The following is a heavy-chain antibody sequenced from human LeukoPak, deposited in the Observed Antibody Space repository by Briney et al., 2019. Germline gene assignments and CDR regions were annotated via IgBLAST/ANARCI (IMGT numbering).Heavy chain of an antibody. J-gene: IGHJ4*02. D-gene: IGHD5-24*01. Sequence: PGGSLRLSCAASGFTFSTNAMSWVRQAPGKGLEWVSGISSGDNTYYVDSVKGRFTISRDNSKNTLFLQMTSLRAEDTAVYYCAKDFEGRLQPLDYWGQGTLVTVSS. CDR1: GFTFSTNA. CDR3: AKDFEGRLQPLDY. V-gene: IGHV3-23*01. CDR2: ISSGDNT.